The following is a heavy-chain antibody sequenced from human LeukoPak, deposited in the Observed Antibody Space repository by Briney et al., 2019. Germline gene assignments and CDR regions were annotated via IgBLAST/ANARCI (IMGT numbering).Heavy chain of an antibody. D-gene: IGHD4-11*01. CDR2: IYYSGST. CDR3: ARTAYSSYVIDY. CDR1: GDSISSSSYY. J-gene: IGHJ4*02. V-gene: IGHV4-39*01. Sequence: SETLSLTCTVSGDSISSSSYYWGWIRQPPGKGLEWIGSIYYSGSTYYNPSLKSRVTISVDTSKNQFSLKLSSVTAADTAVYYCARTAYSSYVIDYWGQGTLVTVSS.